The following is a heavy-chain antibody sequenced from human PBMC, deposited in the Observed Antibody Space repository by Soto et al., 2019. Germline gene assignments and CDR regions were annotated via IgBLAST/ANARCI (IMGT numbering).Heavy chain of an antibody. CDR3: AILGGSRSYSIVHWFDP. J-gene: IGHJ5*02. CDR2: LYPGDSDT. V-gene: IGHV5-51*01. D-gene: IGHD3-10*01. CDR1: GYSFTSYW. Sequence: PGGSLKISFWGPGYSFTSYWIGWVRQMPGKGMAWMEILYPGDSDTRYSPTLQGKVTISADTSIGTASMQWSSLKASDTAMYYCAILGGSRSYSIVHWFDPWGQGTLVTVSS.